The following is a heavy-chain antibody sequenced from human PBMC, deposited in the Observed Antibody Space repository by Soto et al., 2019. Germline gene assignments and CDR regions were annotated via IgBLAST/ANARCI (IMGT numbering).Heavy chain of an antibody. D-gene: IGHD3-22*01. CDR1: GYTFTRYN. CDR3: DDCLDS. J-gene: IGHJ4*02. V-gene: IGHV1-3*01. Sequence: QVQFVQSGAEVKKPGASVKVSCKASGYTFTRYNVHWVRQAPGQRLEWMGWINPGSGKTRYSQNFQGRVTFTRDTSANTAYMEPSGLISDCARPQDYDDCLDSWGQGTLVTVSS. CDR2: INPGSGKT.